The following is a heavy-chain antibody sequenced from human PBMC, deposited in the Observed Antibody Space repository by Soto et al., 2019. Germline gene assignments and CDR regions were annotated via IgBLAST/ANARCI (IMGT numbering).Heavy chain of an antibody. CDR2: IYPGDSDT. D-gene: IGHD3-3*01. CDR1: GYSFTSYW. J-gene: IGHJ4*02. CDR3: ATKGLTIFGVVTPTGGDLDYYDY. Sequence: PGESLKISCKGSGYSFTSYWIGWVRQMPGKGLEWMGIIYPGDSDTRYSPSFQGQVTISADKSISTAYLQWSSLKASDTAMYYCATKGLTIFGVVTPTGGDLDYYDYWGQGTLVTVSS. V-gene: IGHV5-51*01.